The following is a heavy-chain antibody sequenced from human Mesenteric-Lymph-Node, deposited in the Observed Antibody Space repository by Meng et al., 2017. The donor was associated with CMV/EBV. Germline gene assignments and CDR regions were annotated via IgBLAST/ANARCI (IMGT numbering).Heavy chain of an antibody. CDR1: GGSIGSYY. D-gene: IGHD2-2*01. CDR3: ARDYSCSSSSCYQGIDP. Sequence: SETLSLTCTVSGGSIGSYYWMWIRQPPGKGLEWIGYIYYDGTTDHNPSLESRVTISADASKNQFSLNLSSVTAADTAVYYCARDYSCSSSSCYQGIDPWGQGTLVTVSS. CDR2: IYYDGTT. J-gene: IGHJ5*02. V-gene: IGHV4-59*01.